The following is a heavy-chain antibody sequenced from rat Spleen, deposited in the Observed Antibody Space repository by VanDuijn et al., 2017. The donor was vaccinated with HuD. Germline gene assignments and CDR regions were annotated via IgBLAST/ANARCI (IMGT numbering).Heavy chain of an antibody. D-gene: IGHD1-6*01. J-gene: IGHJ4*01. CDR3: TRDQGYTTDEGLRYVMDA. CDR2: ITNTGGST. Sequence: EVQLVESGGGLVQPGRSLKLSCVASGFTFNNYWMTWIRQAPGKGLEWVASITNTGGSTYYPDSVKGRFTISRDNAKSTLYLQMNSLRSEDTATYYCTRDQGYTTDEGLRYVMDAWGQGASVTVSS. CDR1: GFTFNNYW. V-gene: IGHV5-31*01.